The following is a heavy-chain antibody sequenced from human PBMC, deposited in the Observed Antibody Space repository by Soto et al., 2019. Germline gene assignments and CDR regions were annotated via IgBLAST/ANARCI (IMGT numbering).Heavy chain of an antibody. CDR2: ISGSGGST. V-gene: IGHV3-23*01. Sequence: PGGSLRLSCAASGFPFSNAWINWVRQAPGKGLEWVSAISGSGGSTYYADSVKGRFTISRDNSKNTLYLQMNSLRAEDTAVYYCAKDWAGYCSSTSCYDDMDAWGKGTTVTVSS. CDR3: AKDWAGYCSSTSCYDDMDA. D-gene: IGHD2-2*01. J-gene: IGHJ6*03. CDR1: GFPFSNAW.